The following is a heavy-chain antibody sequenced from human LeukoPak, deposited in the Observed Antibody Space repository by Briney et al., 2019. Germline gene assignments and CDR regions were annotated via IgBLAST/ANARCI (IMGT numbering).Heavy chain of an antibody. CDR3: ARDFWSGYWDYMDV. D-gene: IGHD3-3*01. CDR2: MNPNSGNT. J-gene: IGHJ6*03. V-gene: IGHV1-8*01. Sequence: ASVKVSCKASGYTFTIYDINWVRQAPGQGRGWMGWMNPNSGNTGYAQKFQGRVTMTRNTSISTAYMELSSLRSEDTAVYYCARDFWSGYWDYMDVWGKGTTVTVSS. CDR1: GYTFTIYD.